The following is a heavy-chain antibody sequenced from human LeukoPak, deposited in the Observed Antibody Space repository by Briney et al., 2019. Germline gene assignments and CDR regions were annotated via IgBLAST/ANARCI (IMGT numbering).Heavy chain of an antibody. V-gene: IGHV3-30*02. D-gene: IGHD2-21*01. Sequence: GGSLRLSCAASGFTFSSYAMSWVRQAPGKGLEWVAFIRYDGSDKYYVDSVKGRFTISRDNARSTLYLQMNSLRAEDTAVYYCAKDHSQSFDSWGQGTLVTVSS. J-gene: IGHJ4*02. CDR2: IRYDGSDK. CDR3: AKDHSQSFDS. CDR1: GFTFSSYA.